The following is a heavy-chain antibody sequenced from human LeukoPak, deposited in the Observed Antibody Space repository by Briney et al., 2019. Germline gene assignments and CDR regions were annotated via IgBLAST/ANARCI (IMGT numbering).Heavy chain of an antibody. J-gene: IGHJ4*02. CDR2: IRYDGSNK. Sequence: GSLRLSCAASGFPFRSYGMPWVRQAPGKGLEGVAFIRYDGSNKYYADSVKGRFTISRDNSKNTLYLQMNSLRAEDTAVYHCAKDVVVIARGGDYWGQGTLVTVSS. CDR1: GFPFRSYG. CDR3: AKDVVVIARGGDY. D-gene: IGHD2-21*01. V-gene: IGHV3-30*02.